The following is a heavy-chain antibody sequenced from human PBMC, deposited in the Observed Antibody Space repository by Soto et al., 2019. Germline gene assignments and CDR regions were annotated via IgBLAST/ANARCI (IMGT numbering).Heavy chain of an antibody. CDR2: FDPEDGEI. D-gene: IGHD2-15*01. V-gene: IGHV1-24*01. CDR1: GNTLTELS. J-gene: IGHJ4*02. CDR3: ATRRGYSSGPFDY. Sequence: ASVKVSCKXSGNTLTELSMHWVRQAPGKGLEWMGGFDPEDGEIIYAQEFQGRVTMTEDTSTDTAYMELSSLRSEDTAVYYCATRRGYSSGPFDYWGQGTLVTVSS.